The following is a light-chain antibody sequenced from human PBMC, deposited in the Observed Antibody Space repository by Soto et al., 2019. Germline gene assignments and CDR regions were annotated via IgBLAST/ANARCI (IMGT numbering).Light chain of an antibody. CDR2: AAS. Sequence: IQLTQSPSSLSASVGDRVTITCRASQDISSYLAWFQQKPGKAPKLLIYAASTLQTGVPSRFSGSGSGTDFTLTISSLQPEDSATYYCQHMRTFGQGTKVEIK. J-gene: IGKJ1*01. CDR1: QDISSY. CDR3: QHMRT. V-gene: IGKV1-9*01.